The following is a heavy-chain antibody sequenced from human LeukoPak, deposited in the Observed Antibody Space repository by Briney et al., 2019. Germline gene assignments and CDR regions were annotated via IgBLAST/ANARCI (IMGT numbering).Heavy chain of an antibody. CDR1: GGSFSGYY. V-gene: IGHV4-34*01. J-gene: IGHJ2*01. CDR2: INHSGSA. D-gene: IGHD2-15*01. Sequence: SETLSLTCVVYGGSFSGYYWTWIRQPPGKGLEWIGEINHSGSANYNPSLKSRVTISVDTSKNQFSLKLSSVTAADTAVYYCAREIGATYCSGGSCTYWYFDLWGRGTLVTVSS. CDR3: AREIGATYCSGGSCTYWYFDL.